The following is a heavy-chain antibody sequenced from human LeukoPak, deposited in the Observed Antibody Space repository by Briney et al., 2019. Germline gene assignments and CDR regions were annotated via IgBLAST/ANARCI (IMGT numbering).Heavy chain of an antibody. D-gene: IGHD4-23*01. J-gene: IGHJ4*02. CDR2: TSSSSSTI. CDR1: GFTFSGYD. V-gene: IGHV3-48*01. CDR3: AKDGTDYGGNLFDY. Sequence: GGSLRLSCAASGFTFSGYDMSWVRQAPGKGLEWVSYTSSSSSTIYYADSVKGRFTISRDNSKNTLYLQMNSLRAEDTAVYYCAKDGTDYGGNLFDYWGQGTLVTVSS.